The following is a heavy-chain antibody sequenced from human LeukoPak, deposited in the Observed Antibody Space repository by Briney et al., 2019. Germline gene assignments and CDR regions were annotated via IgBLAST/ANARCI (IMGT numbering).Heavy chain of an antibody. CDR3: ARENAYYDILTGSPHAYYSMDV. Sequence: GASVKVSCKASGGTFSSYAISWVRQAPGQGLEWMGGIIPIFGTANYAQKFQGRVTITADESTSTAYMELSSLRSEDTAVYYCARENAYYDILTGSPHAYYSMDVWGKGTTVTVSS. D-gene: IGHD3-9*01. CDR2: IIPIFGTA. CDR1: GGTFSSYA. J-gene: IGHJ6*04. V-gene: IGHV1-69*01.